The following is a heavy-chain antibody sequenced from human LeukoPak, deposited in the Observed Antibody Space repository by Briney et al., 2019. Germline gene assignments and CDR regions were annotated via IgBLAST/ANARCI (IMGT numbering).Heavy chain of an antibody. D-gene: IGHD3-10*01. CDR3: AKVGGSGSPFDI. V-gene: IGHV3-23*01. CDR2: ISGSGGST. CDR1: GFTVSSNY. J-gene: IGHJ3*02. Sequence: GGSLRLSCAASGFTVSSNYMSWVRQAPGKGLEWVSAISGSGGSTYYADSVKGRFTISRDNSKNTLYLQMNSLRAEDTAVYYCAKVGGSGSPFDIWGQGTMVTVSS.